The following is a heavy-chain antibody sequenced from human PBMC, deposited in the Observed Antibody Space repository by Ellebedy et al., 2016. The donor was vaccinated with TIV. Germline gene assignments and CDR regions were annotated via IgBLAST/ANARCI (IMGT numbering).Heavy chain of an antibody. V-gene: IGHV2-70*01. D-gene: IGHD4-17*01. CDR3: ARMTYGDFGGDLEF. J-gene: IGHJ4*02. CDR2: IYWNDGK. Sequence: SGPTLVXPTQTLTLTCTFSGFSLSTSGVGVGWIRQPPGKALELLALIYWNDGKYYSTSLKTRLSISKDTSKNQVVLTMTNMNPVDTATYYCARMTYGDFGGDLEFWGQGTLVTVSS. CDR1: GFSLSTSGVG.